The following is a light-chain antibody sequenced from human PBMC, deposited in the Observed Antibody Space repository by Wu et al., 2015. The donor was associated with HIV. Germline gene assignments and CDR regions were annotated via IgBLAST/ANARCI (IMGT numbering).Light chain of an antibody. V-gene: IGKV3-15*01. CDR3: QQSYSTPPMT. CDR1: QSVSSN. CDR2: GAS. Sequence: EIVMTQSPATLSVSPGERATLSCRASQSVSSNLAWYQQKPGQAPRLLIYGASTRATGIPARFSGSGSGTEFTLTISSLQPEDFATYYCQQSYSTPPMTFGQGTRLEIK. J-gene: IGKJ5*01.